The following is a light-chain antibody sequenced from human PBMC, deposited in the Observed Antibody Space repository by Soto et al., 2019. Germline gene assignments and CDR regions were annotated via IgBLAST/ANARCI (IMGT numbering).Light chain of an antibody. CDR1: QSVSSDY. J-gene: IGKJ2*01. CDR2: GAS. Sequence: EIVLTQSPGTLSLSPGERATLSCRASQSVSSDYLAWYQQKPGQAPRLLLYGASNRATANPDRFSGSGSGTDFILTISRLEPEDFAVYSCQQYGSSPYTFGQGTKLEI. V-gene: IGKV3-20*01. CDR3: QQYGSSPYT.